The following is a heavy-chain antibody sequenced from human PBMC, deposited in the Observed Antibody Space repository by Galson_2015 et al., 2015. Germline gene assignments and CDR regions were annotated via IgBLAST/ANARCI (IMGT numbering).Heavy chain of an antibody. J-gene: IGHJ3*02. CDR3: ARRIAAAGHDAFDI. CDR2: IWYDGSNK. D-gene: IGHD6-13*01. V-gene: IGHV3-33*01. Sequence: SLRLSCAASGFTFSSYGMHWVRQAPGKGLEWVAVIWYDGSNKYYADSVKGRFTISRDNSKNTLYLQMNSLRAEDTAVYYCARRIAAAGHDAFDIWGQGTMVTVSS. CDR1: GFTFSSYG.